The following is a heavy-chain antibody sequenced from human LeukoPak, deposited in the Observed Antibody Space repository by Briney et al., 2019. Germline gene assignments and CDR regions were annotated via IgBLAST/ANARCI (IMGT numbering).Heavy chain of an antibody. V-gene: IGHV1-18*04. D-gene: IGHD6-13*01. CDR3: ARGGRYSSSWYWFDY. CDR1: GYTFTTYG. CDR2: ISAYNGNT. J-gene: IGHJ4*02. Sequence: ASVKVSCKASGYTFTTYGISWVRQAPGQGLEWMGWISAYNGNTNYAQKIQGRVTMTTDTSTSTAYMELSSLRSEDTAVYYCARGGRYSSSWYWFDYWGQGTLVTVSS.